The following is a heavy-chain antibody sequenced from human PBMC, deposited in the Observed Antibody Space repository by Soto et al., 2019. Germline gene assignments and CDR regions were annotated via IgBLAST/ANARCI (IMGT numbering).Heavy chain of an antibody. CDR2: ISPYNDYT. J-gene: IGHJ6*02. CDR3: ARGGYYDNVCGKLSHYGLDV. D-gene: IGHD3-16*01. Sequence: QVHLVQSAGEVKKPGASVKVSCKASGYTFIRYGITWVRQAPGQGLEWVGWISPYNDYTNYEQNLQGRVSMTTDTSTNTVYMELRGLIPDDTALYSCARGGYYDNVCGKLSHYGLDVWGQGATVTVSS. CDR1: GYTFIRYG. V-gene: IGHV1-18*01.